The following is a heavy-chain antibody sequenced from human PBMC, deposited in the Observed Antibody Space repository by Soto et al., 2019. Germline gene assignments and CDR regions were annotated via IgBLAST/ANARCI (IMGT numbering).Heavy chain of an antibody. V-gene: IGHV4-39*07. D-gene: IGHD6-6*01. Sequence: SETLSLTCIVSNGSISSRSSYWGWIRQTLGNVLEWIGSFFYSGSTNYNPSLQSRVTMSIDRSTNQFSFMLNFLTAADTAVYYCAREDYTTSSGFDPWGQGTLVTVSS. CDR2: FFYSGST. CDR3: AREDYTTSSGFDP. CDR1: NGSISSRSSY. J-gene: IGHJ5*02.